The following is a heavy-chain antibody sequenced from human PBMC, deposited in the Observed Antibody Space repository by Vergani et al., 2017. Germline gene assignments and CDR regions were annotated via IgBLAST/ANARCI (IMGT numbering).Heavy chain of an antibody. J-gene: IGHJ4*02. D-gene: IGHD6-6*01. V-gene: IGHV4-38-2*01. CDR2: IYHSGNT. CDR1: GYSISSGYY. Sequence: QVQLQESGPGLVKPSETLSLTCVVSGYSISSGYYWGWIRQPPGKGLEWIGTIYHSGNTYYNTSFKSRVTISVDTSKNQFSLKLSSVTAADTAVYYCARAGGSIAARVFDYWGQGTLVTVSS. CDR3: ARAGGSIAARVFDY.